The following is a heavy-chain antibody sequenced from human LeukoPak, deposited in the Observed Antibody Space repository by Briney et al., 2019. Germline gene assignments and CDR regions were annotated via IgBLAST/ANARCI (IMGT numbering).Heavy chain of an antibody. CDR2: INPSGGST. D-gene: IGHD6-13*01. J-gene: IGHJ4*02. CDR1: GYTFTSYY. CDR3: AREEIAAAGSDY. Sequence: ASVKVSCKASGYTFTSYYMHWVRQAPGQGLEWMGIINPSGGSTSYAQKFQGRVTMTRDMSTSTVYMELSSLRSEDTAVYYCAREEIAAAGSDYWGQGTLVTVSS. V-gene: IGHV1-46*01.